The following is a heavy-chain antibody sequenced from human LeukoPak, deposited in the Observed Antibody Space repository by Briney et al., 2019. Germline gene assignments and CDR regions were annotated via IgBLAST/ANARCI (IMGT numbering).Heavy chain of an antibody. J-gene: IGHJ6*03. D-gene: IGHD6-13*01. CDR3: ARVSSSRYYVNYYYYMDV. CDR2: ISSSGSTI. CDR1: GFTFSDYY. V-gene: IGHV3-11*01. Sequence: GGSLRLSCAASGFTFSDYYMSWIRQAPGKGLESVSYISSSGSTIYYADSVKGRFTISRDNAKNSLYLQMNSLRAEDTAVYYCARVSSSRYYVNYYYYMDVWGKGTTVTVSS.